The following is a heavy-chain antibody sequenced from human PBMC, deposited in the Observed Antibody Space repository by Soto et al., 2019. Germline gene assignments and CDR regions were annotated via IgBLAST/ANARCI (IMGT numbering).Heavy chain of an antibody. D-gene: IGHD1-1*01. CDR3: ARHDNMTLGSQYLDS. J-gene: IGHJ4*02. CDR1: GGPFSRGGYY. V-gene: IGHV4-31*03. CDR2: IFYTGST. Sequence: SETLSLTCTVSGGPFSRGGYYWSWIRQHPGKGLECIGYIFYTGSTYYNPTLKSRVTMSVDTSKKQFSLNLSSVTAADTALYFCARHDNMTLGSQYLDSWGPGTLVTVSS.